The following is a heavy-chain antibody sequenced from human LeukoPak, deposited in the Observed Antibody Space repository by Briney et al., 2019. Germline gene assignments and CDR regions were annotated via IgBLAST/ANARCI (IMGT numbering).Heavy chain of an antibody. V-gene: IGHV1-18*01. Sequence: ASVKVSCKASGYTFTSYGISWVRQAPGQGLEWMGWISAYNGNTNYAQKFQGRVTMTRDMSTSTVYMELSSLRSEDTAVYYCARSQGDTAMVPYYFDYWGQGTLVTVSS. CDR1: GYTFTSYG. D-gene: IGHD5-18*01. CDR3: ARSQGDTAMVPYYFDY. J-gene: IGHJ4*02. CDR2: ISAYNGNT.